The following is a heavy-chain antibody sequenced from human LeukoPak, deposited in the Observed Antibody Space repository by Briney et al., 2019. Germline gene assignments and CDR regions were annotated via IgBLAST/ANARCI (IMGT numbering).Heavy chain of an antibody. D-gene: IGHD6-19*01. CDR1: GVSISSYY. CDR3: ASRWVPYSSGWIAFDI. Sequence: SETLSLTCTVSGVSISSYYWSWIRQPPGKGLEWIGYIYYSGSTNYNPSLKSRVTISVDTSKNQFSLKPSSVTAADTAVYYCASRWVPYSSGWIAFDIWGQGTMVTVSS. J-gene: IGHJ3*02. V-gene: IGHV4-59*01. CDR2: IYYSGST.